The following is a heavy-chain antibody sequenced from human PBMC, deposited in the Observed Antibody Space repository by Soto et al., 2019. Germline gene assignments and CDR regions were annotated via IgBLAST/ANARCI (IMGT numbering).Heavy chain of an antibody. V-gene: IGHV1-2*04. Sequence: ASVKVSCKASGYTFTGYYMHWVRQAPGQGLEWMGWINPNSGGTNYAQKFQGWVTMTRDTSISTAYMELSRLRSDDTAVYYCARYYGSGDYYFDYWGQGTLVTVYS. CDR3: ARYYGSGDYYFDY. CDR1: GYTFTGYY. D-gene: IGHD3-10*01. J-gene: IGHJ4*02. CDR2: INPNSGGT.